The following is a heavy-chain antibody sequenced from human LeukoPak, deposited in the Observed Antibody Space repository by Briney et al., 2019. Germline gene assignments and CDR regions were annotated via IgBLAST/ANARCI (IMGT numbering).Heavy chain of an antibody. CDR1: GGSISSYY. CDR3: ARGTKRGGYDY. Sequence: SETLSLTCTVSGGSISSYYWSWIRQPPGKGLEWIGYIYHSGSTYYNPSLKSRVTISVDRSKNQFSLKLSSVTAADTAVYYCARGTKRGGYDYWGQGTLVTVSS. V-gene: IGHV4-59*12. J-gene: IGHJ4*02. D-gene: IGHD1-1*01. CDR2: IYHSGST.